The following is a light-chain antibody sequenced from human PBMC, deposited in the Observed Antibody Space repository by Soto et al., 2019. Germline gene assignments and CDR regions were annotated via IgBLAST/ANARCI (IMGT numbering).Light chain of an antibody. J-gene: IGKJ5*01. V-gene: IGKV1-39*01. CDR3: QQRNVWSPIT. CDR1: HISSNY. Sequence: DIQITPSPSSLSASVGDRVTITCRVSHISSNYLNWYQQKQGKAPKLLIYAASSLQSGGPSRFSGSGYGTDFTLTISSLQPEDFAVYYCQQRNVWSPITFGQGTRLE. CDR2: AAS.